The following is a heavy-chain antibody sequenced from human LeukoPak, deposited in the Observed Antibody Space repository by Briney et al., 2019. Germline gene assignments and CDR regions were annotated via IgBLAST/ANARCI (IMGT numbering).Heavy chain of an antibody. CDR2: IKQDGSEK. J-gene: IGHJ4*02. CDR1: GFTFSSYW. V-gene: IGHV3-7*01. CDR3: ARDDGPGPSGYYFDY. Sequence: PGGSLRLSCAASGFTFSSYWMSWVRQAPGKGLEWVANIKQDGSEKYYVDSVKGRFTISRDNAKSSLYLQMNSLRAEDTAVYYCARDDGPGPSGYYFDYWGQGTLVTVSS. D-gene: IGHD1-26*01.